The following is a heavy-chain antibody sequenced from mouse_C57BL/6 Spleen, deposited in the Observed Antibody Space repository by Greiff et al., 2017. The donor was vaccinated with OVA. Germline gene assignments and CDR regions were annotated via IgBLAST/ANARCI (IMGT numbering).Heavy chain of an antibody. V-gene: IGHV1-72*01. J-gene: IGHJ2*01. Sequence: QVQLQQPGAELVKPGASVKLSCKASGYTFTSYWMHWVKQRPGRGLEWIGRIDPNSGGTKYNEKFKSKATLTVDKPTSTAYMPLSSLTSEDSAVYYCARNWDYYFDYWGQGTTLTVSS. D-gene: IGHD4-1*01. CDR2: IDPNSGGT. CDR3: ARNWDYYFDY. CDR1: GYTFTSYW.